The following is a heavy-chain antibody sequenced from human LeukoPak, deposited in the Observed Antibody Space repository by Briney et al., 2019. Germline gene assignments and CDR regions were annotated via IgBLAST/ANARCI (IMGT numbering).Heavy chain of an antibody. D-gene: IGHD2-15*01. V-gene: IGHV3-21*01. CDR2: ISSSSSYI. CDR1: GFTFSSYS. J-gene: IGHJ4*02. CDR3: ARDDCSGGSCYTDY. Sequence: GGSLRLSCAASGFTFSSYSMNWVRQALGKGLEWVSSISSSSSYIYYADSVKGRFTISRGNAKNSLYLQMNSLRAEDTAVYYCARDDCSGGSCYTDYWGQGTLVTVSS.